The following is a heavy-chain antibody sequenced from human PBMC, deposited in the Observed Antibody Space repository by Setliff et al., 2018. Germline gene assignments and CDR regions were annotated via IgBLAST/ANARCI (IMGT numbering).Heavy chain of an antibody. CDR3: ARDSSHFIRVLDS. CDR1: GFTFSDYY. CDR2: IKHDGSAK. Sequence: PGESLKISCAASGFTFSDYYMSWIRQAPGKGLEWVGNIKHDGSAKGYLDSVKGRFTISRDNANHSLYLQMNSLRAEDTAVYYCARDSSHFIRVLDSWGQGTLVTVSS. J-gene: IGHJ4*02. V-gene: IGHV3-7*01. D-gene: IGHD3-10*01.